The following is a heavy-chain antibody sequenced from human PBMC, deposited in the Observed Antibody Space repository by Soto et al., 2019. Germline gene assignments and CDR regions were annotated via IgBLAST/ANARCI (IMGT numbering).Heavy chain of an antibody. J-gene: IGHJ4*02. CDR2: INAGNGNT. D-gene: IGHD6-19*01. V-gene: IGHV1-3*01. CDR1: GYTFTSYA. Sequence: ASVKVSCKASGYTFTSYAMHWVRQAPGQRLEWMGWINAGNGNTTYSQKFQGRVTITRDTSASTAYMELSSLRSEDTAVYYCARVRQWLAAFDYWGQGTLVTSPQ. CDR3: ARVRQWLAAFDY.